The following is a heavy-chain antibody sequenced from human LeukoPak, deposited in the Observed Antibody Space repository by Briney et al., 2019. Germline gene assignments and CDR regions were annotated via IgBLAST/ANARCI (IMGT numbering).Heavy chain of an antibody. CDR2: IYYSGST. V-gene: IGHV4-30-4*01. CDR3: ARSVSAYAGRGWFDP. Sequence: SETLSLTCTVSGGSISSGDYYWSWIRQPPGKGLEWIGYIYYSGSTYYNPSLKSRVTMSVDTSKNQFSLNLTSVTAADTAVFYCARSVSAYAGRGWFDPWGQGTLVTVSS. D-gene: IGHD5-12*01. CDR1: GGSISSGDYY. J-gene: IGHJ5*02.